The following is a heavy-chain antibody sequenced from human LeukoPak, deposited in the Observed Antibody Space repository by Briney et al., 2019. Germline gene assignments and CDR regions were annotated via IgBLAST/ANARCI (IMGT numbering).Heavy chain of an antibody. J-gene: IGHJ4*02. D-gene: IGHD3-16*01. CDR3: ARGDLRGDGVH. CDR1: GGSFRGYY. Sequence: SETLSLTCAVYGGSFRGYYWSWIRQPPGKGLEWIGEINHSGSTNYNPSLKSRVTISVDTSKNQFSLKVSSMTAADTAVYYCARGDLRGDGVHWGQGTLVTVSS. CDR2: INHSGST. V-gene: IGHV4-34*01.